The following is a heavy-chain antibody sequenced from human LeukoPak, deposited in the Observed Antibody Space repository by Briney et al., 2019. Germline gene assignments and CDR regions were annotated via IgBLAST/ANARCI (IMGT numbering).Heavy chain of an antibody. J-gene: IGHJ4*02. CDR2: ISYDGSNK. V-gene: IGHV3-30*03. CDR1: GFTFSSYG. D-gene: IGHD3-22*01. Sequence: GRSLRLSCAASGFTFSSYGMHWVRQAPGKGLEWVAVISYDGSNKYYADSVKGRFTISRDNSKNTLYLQMNSLRAEDTAVYYCAREARYDSSGYYFDYWGQGTLVTVSS. CDR3: AREARYDSSGYYFDY.